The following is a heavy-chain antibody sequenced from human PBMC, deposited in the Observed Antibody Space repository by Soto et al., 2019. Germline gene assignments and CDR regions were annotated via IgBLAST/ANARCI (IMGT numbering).Heavy chain of an antibody. D-gene: IGHD3-16*01. Sequence: QVQLVESGGGVVQPGTSLRLSCVGSGFTFRSYVIHWVRQAPGKGLEWVALTSYDGSNNFYGDSVKGRFTISRDNYRNTVELPMDSRRLEDTALYYCARWGTTGGLDVWGQGTLVSVSS. J-gene: IGHJ4*02. V-gene: IGHV3-33*05. CDR2: TSYDGSNN. CDR1: GFTFRSYV. CDR3: ARWGTTGGLDV.